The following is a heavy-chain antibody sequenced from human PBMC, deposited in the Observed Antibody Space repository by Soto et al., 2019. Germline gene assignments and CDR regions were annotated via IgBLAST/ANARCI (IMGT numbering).Heavy chain of an antibody. J-gene: IGHJ4*02. CDR1: GFTVSNYA. Sequence: EVQLLESGGGSVQPGGSLRLSCSASGFTVSNYAMSWVRQAPGKGLEWVASISGSGRSTNYADSVKGRFTISRDNSKHTLAVQMSSLRAEDTAVYYCARDGGNICSGGSCYFQAPDYWGQGTLVTVSP. CDR2: ISGSGRST. CDR3: ARDGGNICSGGSCYFQAPDY. V-gene: IGHV3-23*01. D-gene: IGHD2-15*01.